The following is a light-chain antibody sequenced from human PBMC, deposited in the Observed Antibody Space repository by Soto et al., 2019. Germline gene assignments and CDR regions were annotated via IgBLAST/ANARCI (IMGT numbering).Light chain of an antibody. V-gene: IGKV3-20*01. CDR3: QQYGSSPPWT. CDR1: QSVGSSY. Sequence: EIVLTQSPGTLSLSPGERATLSCRASQSVGSSYLAWYQQKPGQAPRLLIYGASSRATGIPDRFSDSGSGTDFTLTISRLEPEDFAVYYCQQYGSSPPWTFGQGTKVESK. CDR2: GAS. J-gene: IGKJ1*01.